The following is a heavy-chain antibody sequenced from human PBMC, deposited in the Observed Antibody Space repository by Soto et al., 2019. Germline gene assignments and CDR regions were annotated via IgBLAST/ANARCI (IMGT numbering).Heavy chain of an antibody. CDR2: IDPSDSQT. CDR3: ARQIYDSGTGPNFQYYFDS. CDR1: GYSFAGYW. D-gene: IGHD2-8*02. Sequence: GESPKISCKGSGYSFAGYWITWVRQKSGKGLEWMGRIDPSDSQTYYSPSFRGHVTISVTKSITTVFLQWSSLRASDTAMYYCARQIYDSGTGPNFQYYFDSWGQGTPVTVSS. V-gene: IGHV5-10-1*01. J-gene: IGHJ4*02.